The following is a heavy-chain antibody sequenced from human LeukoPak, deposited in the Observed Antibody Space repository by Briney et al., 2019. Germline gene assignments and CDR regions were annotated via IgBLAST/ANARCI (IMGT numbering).Heavy chain of an antibody. D-gene: IGHD5-12*01. Sequence: GGSLRLSCAASGFSLGCCAMSWVRQAPGKGLEWVSSITDSGTYIYYADSVKGRFTISRDNSKNTLYLQMNSLRVEDTAVYYCAKDLRGNSGYDSVFDYWGQGTLVSVFS. CDR1: GFSLGCCA. V-gene: IGHV3-23*01. CDR3: AKDLRGNSGYDSVFDY. J-gene: IGHJ4*02. CDR2: ITDSGTYI.